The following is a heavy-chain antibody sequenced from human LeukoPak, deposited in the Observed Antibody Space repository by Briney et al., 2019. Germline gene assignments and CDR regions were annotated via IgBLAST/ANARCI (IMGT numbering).Heavy chain of an antibody. CDR3: ARGRESTIFGVVIPGDYMDV. CDR2: IYYSGST. V-gene: IGHV4-30-4*07. Sequence: SETLSLTCAVSGGSISSGGYSWSWIRQPPGKGLEWIGYIYYSGSTYYNPSLKSRVTISVDTSKNQFSLKLSSVTAADTAVYYCARGRESTIFGVVIPGDYMDVWGKGTTVTVSS. CDR1: GGSISSGGYS. J-gene: IGHJ6*03. D-gene: IGHD3-3*01.